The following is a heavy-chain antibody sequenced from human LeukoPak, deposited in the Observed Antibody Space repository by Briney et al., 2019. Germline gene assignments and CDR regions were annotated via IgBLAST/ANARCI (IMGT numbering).Heavy chain of an antibody. CDR1: GYSFTSYW. V-gene: IGHV5-51*01. CDR2: IYPGDYDT. CDR3: ARRTNPALFDY. Sequence: GESLKISCKGSGYSFTSYWIGWVRPMPGKGLEWMGIIYPGDYDTRYSPSFQGQVTISADKSISTAYLQWSSLKASDTAMCYCARRTNPALFDYWGQGTLVTVSS. J-gene: IGHJ4*02.